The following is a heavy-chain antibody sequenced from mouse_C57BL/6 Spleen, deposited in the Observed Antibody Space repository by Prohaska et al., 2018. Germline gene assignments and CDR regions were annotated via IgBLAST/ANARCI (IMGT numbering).Heavy chain of an antibody. CDR1: GYTFTSYW. CDR2: IHPNSGST. J-gene: IGHJ2*01. Sequence: QVQLQQPGAELVKPGASVKLSCKASGYTFTSYWMHWVKQRPGQGLEWIGMIHPNSGSTNYNEKFKSKATLTVDKSSSTAYMQLSSLTSEDSAVYYCARARGDYYGYVDYWGQGTTLTVSS. V-gene: IGHV1-64*01. D-gene: IGHD1-1*01. CDR3: ARARGDYYGYVDY.